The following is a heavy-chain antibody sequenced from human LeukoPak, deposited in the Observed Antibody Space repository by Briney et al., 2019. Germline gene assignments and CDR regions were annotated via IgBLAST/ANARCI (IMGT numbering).Heavy chain of an antibody. D-gene: IGHD2-8*01. V-gene: IGHV4-34*01. CDR3: ARGSSFDGYCTPGACDAGYYDI. CDR1: GHSFNAYV. CDR2: INHRGTS. J-gene: IGHJ4*02. Sequence: PSETLSLTCAVYGHSFNAYVWNWIRQPPGKSLEYIGEINHRGTSHYNPSLKTRVTLSMDTSKNQFSLKLTSVTAADTAVYYCARGSSFDGYCTPGACDAGYYDIWGQGTPVIVSS.